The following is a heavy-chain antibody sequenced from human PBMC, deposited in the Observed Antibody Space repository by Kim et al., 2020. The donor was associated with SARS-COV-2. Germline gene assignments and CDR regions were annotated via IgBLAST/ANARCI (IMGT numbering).Heavy chain of an antibody. Sequence: ASVKVSCKASGYSFSDHDMHWVRQAPGQGLEWMGRINPNSGGTNYAQKFQGRVTMTRDTSISTTYMDLRNLRSDYTAVYYCARGLDTTIIAPGDYWGQGTLVTVSS. CDR2: INPNSGGT. D-gene: IGHD1-1*01. V-gene: IGHV1-2*06. J-gene: IGHJ4*02. CDR3: ARGLDTTIIAPGDY. CDR1: GYSFSDHD.